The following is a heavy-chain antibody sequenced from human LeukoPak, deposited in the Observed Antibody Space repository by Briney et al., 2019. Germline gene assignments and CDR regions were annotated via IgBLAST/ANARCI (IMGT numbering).Heavy chain of an antibody. D-gene: IGHD3-10*01. CDR2: INPNSGGT. J-gene: IGHJ4*02. V-gene: IGHV1-2*02. Sequence: ASVKVSCKASGYTFTGYYMHWVRQAPGQGLEWMGWINPNSGGTNYAQKLQGRVTMTTDTSTSTAYMELRSLRSDDTAVYYCARNGRVRRVVKDLFEYWGQGTLVAVSS. CDR3: ARNGRVRRVVKDLFEY. CDR1: GYTFTGYY.